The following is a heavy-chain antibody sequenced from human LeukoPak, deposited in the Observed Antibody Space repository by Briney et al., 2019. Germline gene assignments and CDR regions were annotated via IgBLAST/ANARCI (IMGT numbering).Heavy chain of an antibody. Sequence: PGRSLRLSCAASGFTFDDYAMHWVRQAPGKGLEWVSGISRNSGSIGYADSVKGRFTISRDNAKNSLYLQMNSLRAEDTALYYCAKGNYYYDSSPTDYWGQGTLVTVSS. J-gene: IGHJ4*02. V-gene: IGHV3-9*01. CDR2: ISRNSGSI. D-gene: IGHD3-22*01. CDR1: GFTFDDYA. CDR3: AKGNYYYDSSPTDY.